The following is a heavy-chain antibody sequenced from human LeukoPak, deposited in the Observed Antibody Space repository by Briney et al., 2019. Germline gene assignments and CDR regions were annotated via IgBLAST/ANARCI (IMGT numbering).Heavy chain of an antibody. CDR2: INHSGSI. V-gene: IGHV4-34*01. CDR3: ARGGRRGYSGYDLQLAFDI. Sequence: TSETLSLTCAVYGGSLSGYYWSWIRQPPGKGLEWIGEINHSGSINYNASLKRRVTISVDMSKIYASLKLSSVTAADTAVYYCARGGRRGYSGYDLQLAFDIWGQGTMVTVSS. D-gene: IGHD5-12*01. CDR1: GGSLSGYY. J-gene: IGHJ3*02.